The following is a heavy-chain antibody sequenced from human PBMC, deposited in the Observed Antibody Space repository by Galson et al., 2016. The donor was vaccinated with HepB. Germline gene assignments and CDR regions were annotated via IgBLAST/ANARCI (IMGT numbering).Heavy chain of an antibody. D-gene: IGHD2-21*02. V-gene: IGHV3-7*01. J-gene: IGHJ4*02. CDR3: ARDFRHCGADPM. CDR2: IKQDASEK. Sequence: SLRLSCAASGFAFNTYWMSWVRHAPGKGLEWVANIKQDASEKYYVDSLKGRFTISRDNAKNSRYLQITSLTADDTAVYYCARDFRHCGADPMGAQGTLVTVSS. CDR1: GFAFNTYW.